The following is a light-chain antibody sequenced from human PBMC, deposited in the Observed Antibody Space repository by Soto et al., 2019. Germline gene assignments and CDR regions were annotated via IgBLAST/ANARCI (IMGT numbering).Light chain of an antibody. CDR3: QQRSSNWPPVT. CDR1: QNVSSY. CDR2: DAS. Sequence: EIVLTQSPATLSLCPGERATLSCRASQNVSSYLAWYQQKPGQAPRLLIYDASNRATGIPARFSGSGSGTDFTLTISSLEPEDFAVYYCQQRSSNWPPVTFGQGTRLEIK. J-gene: IGKJ5*01. V-gene: IGKV3-11*01.